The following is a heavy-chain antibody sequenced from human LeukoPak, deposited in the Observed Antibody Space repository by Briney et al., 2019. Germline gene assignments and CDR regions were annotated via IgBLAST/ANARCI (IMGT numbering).Heavy chain of an antibody. J-gene: IGHJ4*02. D-gene: IGHD3-16*01. CDR1: GFTFSSNR. CDR2: IYQNGSEE. CDR3: AREATFGYHYFDY. V-gene: IGHV3-7*01. Sequence: GGSLRLSCALSGFTFSSNRMSWVRQALGKGLEWVANIYQNGSEEHYVDSVKGRFTISRDNAKNSLYLQMDSLRAEDTAMYYCAREATFGYHYFDYWGQGTLVTVSS.